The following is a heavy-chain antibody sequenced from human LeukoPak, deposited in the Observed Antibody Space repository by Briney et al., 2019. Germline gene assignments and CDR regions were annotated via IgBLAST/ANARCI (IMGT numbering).Heavy chain of an antibody. D-gene: IGHD6-6*01. CDR3: ARAKNRIAARLLDY. J-gene: IGHJ4*02. CDR2: IKQDGSEK. Sequence: GGSLRLSCAASGFTFSSYWMSWVRQAPGKGLEWVANIKQDGSEKYYVDSVKGRFTISRDNAKNSLYLQMNSLRAEDTAVYYCARAKNRIAARLLDYWGQGTLVTVSS. CDR1: GFTFSSYW. V-gene: IGHV3-7*01.